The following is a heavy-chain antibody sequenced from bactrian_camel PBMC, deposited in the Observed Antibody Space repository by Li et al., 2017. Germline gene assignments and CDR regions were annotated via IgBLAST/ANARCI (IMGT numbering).Heavy chain of an antibody. CDR2: IDDDGVT. J-gene: IGHJ4*01. V-gene: IGHV3S53*01. CDR1: GFSVSNAC. Sequence: VQLVESGGGSVQAGGSLRLSCEASGFSVSNACMGWYRQTPGKKREGVAQIDDDGVTSVAESVKGRFTISRDDAENTLYLQMNSLKPEDTAMYYCAADFLQYCSGGHLAYWGQGTQVTV. CDR3: AADFLQYCSGGHLAY. D-gene: IGHD2*01.